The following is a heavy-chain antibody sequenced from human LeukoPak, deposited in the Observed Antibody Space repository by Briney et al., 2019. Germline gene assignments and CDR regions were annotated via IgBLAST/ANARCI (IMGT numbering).Heavy chain of an antibody. Sequence: SETLSLTCTVSGGSINSGSYYWSWIRQPAGKELEWMGHFYTSGHTSYNPSLKSRVTISVDTSKNQFSLKLSSVTAADTAVYYCARVGERGAARPRFPLRYSQHWGQGTLVTVSS. CDR3: ARVGERGAARPRFPLRYSQH. V-gene: IGHV4-61*09. CDR2: FYTSGHT. J-gene: IGHJ1*01. D-gene: IGHD6-6*01. CDR1: GGSINSGSYY.